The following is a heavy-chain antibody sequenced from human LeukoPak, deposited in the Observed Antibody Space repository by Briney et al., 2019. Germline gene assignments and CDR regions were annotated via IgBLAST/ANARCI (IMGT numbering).Heavy chain of an antibody. V-gene: IGHV1-18*01. CDR2: ISAYNGNT. D-gene: IGHD3-9*01. CDR1: GYTFTSYG. CDR3: ARDRSPGDYDNPLDY. Sequence: ASVKVSCEASGYTFTSYGISWVRQAPGQGLEWMGWISAYNGNTNYAQKLQGRVTMTTDTSTSTAYMELRSLRSDDTAVYYCARDRSPGDYDNPLDYWGQGTLVTVSS. J-gene: IGHJ4*02.